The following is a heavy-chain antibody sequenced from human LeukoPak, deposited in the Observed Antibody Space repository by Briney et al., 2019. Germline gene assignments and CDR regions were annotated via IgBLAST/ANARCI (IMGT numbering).Heavy chain of an antibody. V-gene: IGHV3-23*01. D-gene: IGHD2-2*01. CDR1: GFRFTDYS. CDR2: LGRSGEYK. Sequence: GGSLRLSCAASGFRFTDYSMSWVRQAPGKGLEWVAGLGRSGEYKYYADSVKGRFTVSRDNSKDTVSLQMNSLRAEDSAIYFCVKDRPCETCMPMDAWGQGTTVTVSS. J-gene: IGHJ6*02. CDR3: VKDRPCETCMPMDA.